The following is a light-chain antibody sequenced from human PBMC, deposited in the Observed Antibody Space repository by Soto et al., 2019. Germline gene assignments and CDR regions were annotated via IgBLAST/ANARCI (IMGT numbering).Light chain of an antibody. V-gene: IGKV3-15*01. CDR3: QQSYS. CDR1: QTVSSN. Sequence: EIVMTQSPATLSVSPGERATLSCRASQTVSSNLAWYQQKPGQAPRLLIHGASTRATGVPARFSGSGSGTDFTLTISSLQPEDFATYYCQQSYSFGQGTKLEIK. CDR2: GAS. J-gene: IGKJ2*03.